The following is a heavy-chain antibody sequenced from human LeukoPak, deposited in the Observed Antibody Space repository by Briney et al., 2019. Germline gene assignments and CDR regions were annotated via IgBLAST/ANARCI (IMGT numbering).Heavy chain of an antibody. Sequence: ASVKVSCKTSGYSFTAFYIHGVRQAPGQGLEWMGWIHPRRGDTNYAQKFQGRVTMTRDTSISTAYLDLSSLRSDDTAVYYCARDGDYGTGSYYRGRIDSLGQGTPVTVSP. D-gene: IGHD3-10*01. CDR2: IHPRRGDT. CDR3: ARDGDYGTGSYYRGRIDS. CDR1: GYSFTAFY. V-gene: IGHV1-2*02. J-gene: IGHJ4*02.